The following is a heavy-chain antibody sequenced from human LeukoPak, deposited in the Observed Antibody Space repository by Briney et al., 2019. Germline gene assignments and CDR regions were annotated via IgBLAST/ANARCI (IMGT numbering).Heavy chain of an antibody. CDR3: ARDSLRRDILTGYPDY. CDR1: GFTFSSYG. D-gene: IGHD3-9*01. J-gene: IGHJ4*02. Sequence: GGSLRLSCAASGFTFSSYGMHWVRQAPGKGLEWGAVIWYDGSNKYYADSVKGRFTISRDNSKNTLYLQMNSLRAEDTAVYYCARDSLRRDILTGYPDYWGQGTLVTVSS. V-gene: IGHV3-33*01. CDR2: IWYDGSNK.